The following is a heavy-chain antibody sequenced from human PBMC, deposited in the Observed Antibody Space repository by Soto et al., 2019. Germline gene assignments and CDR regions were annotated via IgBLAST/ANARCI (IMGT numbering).Heavy chain of an antibody. V-gene: IGHV3-23*01. CDR3: AKDSTPHLLWFGEGNAFDI. CDR1: GFTFSSYA. J-gene: IGHJ3*02. CDR2: ISGSGGST. Sequence: GGSLRLSCAASGFTFSSYAMSWVRQAPGKGLEWVSAISGSGGSTYYADSAKGRFTISRDNSKNTLYLQMNSLRAEDTAVYYCAKDSTPHLLWFGEGNAFDIWGQGTMVTVSS. D-gene: IGHD3-10*01.